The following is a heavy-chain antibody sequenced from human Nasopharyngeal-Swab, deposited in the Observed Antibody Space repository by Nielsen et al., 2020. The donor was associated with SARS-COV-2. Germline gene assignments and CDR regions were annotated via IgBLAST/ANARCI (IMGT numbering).Heavy chain of an antibody. J-gene: IGHJ2*01. Sequence: GGSLRLSCTASGFTFSTYSMNWVRQAPGKGLEWVSSISGTSTYIYYADSVKGRFTVSRDNARNSLYLQMNSLTGDDTAVYYCARDLVSSWRAIGNWYFDLWGRGILVTVSS. V-gene: IGHV3-21*01. CDR2: ISGTSTYI. D-gene: IGHD6-13*01. CDR1: GFTFSTYS. CDR3: ARDLVSSWRAIGNWYFDL.